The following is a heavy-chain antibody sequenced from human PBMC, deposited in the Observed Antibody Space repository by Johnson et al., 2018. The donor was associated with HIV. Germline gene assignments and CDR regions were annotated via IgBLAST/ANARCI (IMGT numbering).Heavy chain of an antibody. CDR2: TKQDGSEQ. CDR3: ARDGAIPPGQYCSGGSCHGGDAFDI. V-gene: IGHV3-7*01. Sequence: EVQPVESGGGCAKPGGSLRLSCAVSGFSFSSYWMSWVRQTPGKGLEWVANTKQDGSEQYYVDSVKGRFSISRDNAKNSLFLQMNSLRAEDTAVYYCARDGAIPPGQYCSGGSCHGGDAFDIWGQGTMVTVSS. CDR1: GFSFSSYW. J-gene: IGHJ3*02. D-gene: IGHD2-15*01.